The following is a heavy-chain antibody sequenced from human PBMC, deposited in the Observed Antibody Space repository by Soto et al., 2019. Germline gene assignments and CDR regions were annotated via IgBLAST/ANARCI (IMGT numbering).Heavy chain of an antibody. V-gene: IGHV3-9*01. D-gene: IGHD3-10*01. CDR2: ISWNSGSI. CDR3: AKFHGSGSSPRGYYYGMDV. Sequence: EVQLVESGGGLVQPGRSLRLSCAASGFTFDDYAMHWVRQAPGKGLEWVSGISWNSGSIGYADSVKGRFTISRDNAKNSLYLQMNSLRAEDTALYYCAKFHGSGSSPRGYYYGMDVWGQGTTVTVSS. J-gene: IGHJ6*02. CDR1: GFTFDDYA.